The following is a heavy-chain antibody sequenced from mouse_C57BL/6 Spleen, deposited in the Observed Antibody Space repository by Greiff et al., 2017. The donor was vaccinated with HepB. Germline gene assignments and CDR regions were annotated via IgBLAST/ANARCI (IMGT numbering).Heavy chain of an antibody. CDR3: ARPPSYGSSYGYFDV. J-gene: IGHJ1*03. CDR2: IYPGDGDT. CDR1: GYAFSSYW. D-gene: IGHD1-1*01. Sequence: QFQLQQPGAELVKPGASVKISCKASGYAFSSYWMNWVKQRPGKGLEWIGQIYPGDGDTNYNGKFKGKATLTADKSSSTAYMQLSSLTSEDSAVYFCARPPSYGSSYGYFDVWGTGTTVTVSS. V-gene: IGHV1-80*01.